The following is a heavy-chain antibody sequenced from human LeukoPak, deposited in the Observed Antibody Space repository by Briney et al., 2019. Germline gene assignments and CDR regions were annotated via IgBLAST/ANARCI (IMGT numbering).Heavy chain of an antibody. CDR2: ISGSGGST. D-gene: IGHD3-10*01. V-gene: IGHV3-23*01. J-gene: IGHJ4*02. Sequence: PGGSLRLSCAASGFTFSSYAMSWVRQAPGKGLEWVSAISGSGGSTYYADSVKGRFTISRDNSKNTLYLQMNSLRAEDTAVYYCAKSRGTYYYGSGSYYIPDDYWGRGTLVTVSS. CDR1: GFTFSSYA. CDR3: AKSRGTYYYGSGSYYIPDDY.